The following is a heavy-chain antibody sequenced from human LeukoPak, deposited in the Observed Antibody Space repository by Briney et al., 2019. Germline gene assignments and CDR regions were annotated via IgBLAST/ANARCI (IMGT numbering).Heavy chain of an antibody. D-gene: IGHD3-22*01. Sequence: GSLRLSCAASGFTFSSYAMSWVRQAPGKGLEWVSAISGSGGSTYYADSVKGRFTISRDNSKNTLYLQMNSLRAEDTAVYYCAKAAYDSSGYYYVNFDYWGQGTLVTVSS. CDR1: GFTFSSYA. V-gene: IGHV3-23*01. CDR3: AKAAYDSSGYYYVNFDY. CDR2: ISGSGGST. J-gene: IGHJ4*02.